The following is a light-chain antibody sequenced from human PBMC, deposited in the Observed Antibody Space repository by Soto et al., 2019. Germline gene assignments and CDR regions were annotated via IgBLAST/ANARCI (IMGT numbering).Light chain of an antibody. CDR1: QSVSSN. CDR2: GAS. Sequence: EIVMTQSPATLSVSPGERATLSCRASQSVSSNLARYQQKPAQAPTILIYGASTKATGIPARFSGSGSSTEFTLTISSLQAEDFAVDYCEQYYNWPPMAFGQGTKVEIK. V-gene: IGKV3-15*01. J-gene: IGKJ1*01. CDR3: EQYYNWPPMA.